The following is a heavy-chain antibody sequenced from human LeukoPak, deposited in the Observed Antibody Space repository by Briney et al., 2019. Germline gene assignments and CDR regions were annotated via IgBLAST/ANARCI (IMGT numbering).Heavy chain of an antibody. J-gene: IGHJ4*02. Sequence: PSETLSLTCAVYGGSFSGFYWSWIRQPPGKGLEWIGEINHSGSTNYNPSLKSRVTISVDTSKNQFSLKLSSVTAADTAVYYCARTDPSTEGIKYYFDYWGQGTLVTVSS. V-gene: IGHV4-34*01. D-gene: IGHD5-12*01. CDR2: INHSGST. CDR1: GGSFSGFY. CDR3: ARTDPSTEGIKYYFDY.